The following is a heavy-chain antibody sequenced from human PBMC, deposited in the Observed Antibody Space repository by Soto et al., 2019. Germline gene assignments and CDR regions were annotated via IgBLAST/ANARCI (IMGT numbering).Heavy chain of an antibody. Sequence: EVQLVESGGGLIQPGGSLRLSCAASGFTVSSNYMSWVRQAPGKGLEWVSVIYSGDSTYYADSVKGRFTISRDNSKNTLYLQMNSLRAEDTAVYYCARDRGYYGSGSFKDRGQGTLVTVSS. J-gene: IGHJ4*02. CDR3: ARDRGYYGSGSFKD. CDR1: GFTVSSNY. CDR2: IYSGDST. V-gene: IGHV3-53*01. D-gene: IGHD3-10*01.